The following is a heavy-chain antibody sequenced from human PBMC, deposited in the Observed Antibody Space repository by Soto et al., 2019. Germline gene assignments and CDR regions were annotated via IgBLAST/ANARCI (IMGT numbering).Heavy chain of an antibody. D-gene: IGHD4-17*01. CDR1: GGSMSNNY. CDR3: AKSLTVTRFVQ. J-gene: IGHJ4*02. V-gene: IGHV4-59*01. CDR2: VCYTRSN. Sequence: QVHLQESGPGLVKPSETLSLFCNVSGGSMSNNYWTWIRQAPGKGLEWIGYVCYTRSNKYNPAIQSRVSISVDTSKKYFSLRLTFVTAAGTAVYYCAKSLTVTRFVQWGQGTRVTVS.